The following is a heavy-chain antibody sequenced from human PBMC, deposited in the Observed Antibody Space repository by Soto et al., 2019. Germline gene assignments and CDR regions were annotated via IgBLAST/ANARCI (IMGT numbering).Heavy chain of an antibody. D-gene: IGHD3-10*01. Sequence: QAHLVQSGPEVKKPGASVKVSCKGSGYIFTSYGIAWVRQAPGQVLEWMGWISAHNGNTEYAQKFQGRVTVTRDTSTSTAYLELRSLRSDDTALYYCARGRYGEYWGQGALVTVSS. CDR3: ARGRYGEY. J-gene: IGHJ4*02. CDR2: ISAHNGNT. CDR1: GYIFTSYG. V-gene: IGHV1-18*01.